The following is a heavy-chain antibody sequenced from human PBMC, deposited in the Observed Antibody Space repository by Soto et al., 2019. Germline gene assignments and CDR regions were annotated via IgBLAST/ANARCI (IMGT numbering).Heavy chain of an antibody. V-gene: IGHV3-30*18. J-gene: IGHJ6*02. Sequence: QVQLVESGGGVVQPGRSLRLSCAASGFTFSSYGMHWVRQAPGKGLEWVAVISYDGSNKYYADSVKGRFTISRDNSKKKLYLHMNSLRAEDTAVYYCAKDLLGPGRAYGMDVWGQGTTVTVSS. D-gene: IGHD7-27*01. CDR2: ISYDGSNK. CDR3: AKDLLGPGRAYGMDV. CDR1: GFTFSSYG.